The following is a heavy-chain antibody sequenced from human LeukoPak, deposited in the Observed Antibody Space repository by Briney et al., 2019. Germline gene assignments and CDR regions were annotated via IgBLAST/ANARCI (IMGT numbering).Heavy chain of an antibody. D-gene: IGHD5-18*01. CDR3: AKGAGGFSYYNWFDP. CDR2: IYTSGTI. Sequence: SETLSLTCTVSGGSISSSSYYWGWIRQPPGKGLEWIGRIYTSGTITYNPSLKSRVTMSVDTSKNQFSLKLASVTAADTAIYYCAKGAGGFSYYNWFDPWGQGTLVTVSS. CDR1: GGSISSSSYY. J-gene: IGHJ5*02. V-gene: IGHV4-39*07.